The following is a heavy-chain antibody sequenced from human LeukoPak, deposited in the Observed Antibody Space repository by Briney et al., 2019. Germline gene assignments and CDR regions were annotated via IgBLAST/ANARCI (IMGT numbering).Heavy chain of an antibody. CDR3: ARARNSGLDF. Sequence: ASETLSLTCTVSGGSISSDGYYWTWIRQHPGKGLEWIGYIYYSGSSYYNPSLKSRVTISVDTSENQFSLKLSSVTAADTAVYYCARARNSGLDFWGQGTLVTVSS. J-gene: IGHJ4*02. CDR1: GGSISSDGYY. V-gene: IGHV4-31*03. D-gene: IGHD4-23*01. CDR2: IYYSGSS.